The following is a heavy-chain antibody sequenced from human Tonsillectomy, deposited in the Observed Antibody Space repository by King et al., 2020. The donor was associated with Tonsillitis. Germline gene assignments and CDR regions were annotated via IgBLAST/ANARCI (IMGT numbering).Heavy chain of an antibody. V-gene: IGHV1-18*04. CDR2: ISTYNGNT. D-gene: IGHD4-17*01. CDR3: ARDGLEDGDFRGFDY. CDR1: GYSFTTYG. Sequence: QLVQSGAEVKKPGASVKVSCKASGYSFTTYGISWVRQAPGQRLEWMGWISTYNGNTNYAQKIQGRVTMTTDTSTSTAYMELRSLRSDDTAVYYCARDGLEDGDFRGFDYWGQGTLVTVSS. J-gene: IGHJ4*02.